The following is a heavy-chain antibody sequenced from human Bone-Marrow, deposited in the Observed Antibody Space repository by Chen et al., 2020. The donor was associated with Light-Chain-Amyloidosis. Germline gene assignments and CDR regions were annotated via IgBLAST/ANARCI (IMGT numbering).Heavy chain of an antibody. Sequence: QVQLVQSGAAVKKPGASVKVSCKVSGYTLTELSMHWVRQAPGKGLEWMGGFDPEDGETIYAQKFQGRVTMTEDTSTDTADMELSSLRSGDTAVYYCATYRPVYYDSGGSPEAFDIWGQGTMVTVSS. D-gene: IGHD3-22*01. CDR2: FDPEDGET. J-gene: IGHJ3*02. CDR3: ATYRPVYYDSGGSPEAFDI. V-gene: IGHV1-24*01. CDR1: GYTLTELS.